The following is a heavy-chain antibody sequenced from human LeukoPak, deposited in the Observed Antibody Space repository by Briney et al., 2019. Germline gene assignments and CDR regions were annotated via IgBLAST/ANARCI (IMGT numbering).Heavy chain of an antibody. D-gene: IGHD5-18*01. V-gene: IGHV1-69*02. J-gene: IGHJ4*02. CDR2: IIPILGIA. CDR1: GGTFSSYT. CDR3: ARVGGIQQGDY. Sequence: SVKVSCKASGGTFSSYTISWVRQAPGQGLEWMGRIIPILGIANYAQKFQGRVTMTRDTSISTAYMELSRLRSDDTAVYYCARVGGIQQGDYWGQGTLVTVSS.